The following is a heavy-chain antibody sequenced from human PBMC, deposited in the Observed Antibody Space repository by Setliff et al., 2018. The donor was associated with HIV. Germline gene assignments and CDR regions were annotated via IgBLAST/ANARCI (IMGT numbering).Heavy chain of an antibody. CDR2: ISAYHINT. V-gene: IGHV1-18*04. CDR1: GYTFTTYY. Sequence: ASVKVSCKASGYTFTTYYMHWVRQAPGQGLEWMGWISAYHINTKYAQEFQGRVTMTTDTSTSTAYMELRSLRSDDTAVYYCAKDISASALYYYGMDVWGQGTTVTVSS. CDR3: AKDISASALYYYGMDV. D-gene: IGHD6-13*01. J-gene: IGHJ6*02.